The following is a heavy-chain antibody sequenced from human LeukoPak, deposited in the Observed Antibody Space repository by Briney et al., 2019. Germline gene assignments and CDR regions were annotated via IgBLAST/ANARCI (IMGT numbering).Heavy chain of an antibody. J-gene: IGHJ4*02. CDR3: TREEGYCTNGVCYTRCDY. CDR1: GFTLGDYA. Sequence: HPGRSLRLSCTASGFTLGDYAMSWVRQAPGKGLEWVGFIRSKAYGGTTEYAASVEGRFTISRDDSKSIAYPQMNSLKTEDKAVYYCTREEGYCTNGVCYTRCDYWGQGTLVTVSS. D-gene: IGHD2-8*01. CDR2: IRSKAYGGTT. V-gene: IGHV3-49*04.